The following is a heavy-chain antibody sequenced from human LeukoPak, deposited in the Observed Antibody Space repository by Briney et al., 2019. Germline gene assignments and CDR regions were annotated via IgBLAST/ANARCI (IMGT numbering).Heavy chain of an antibody. CDR1: GFTVSRNY. D-gene: IGHD3-22*01. Sequence: PGGSLRHSCSASGFTVSRNYMSWVRQAPGKGLEWVSVIYSGGGTYYADSVKGRFTISRDNSKNTLFLQMNSLRAEDTAVYYCARELTTFYYDISAYYGHACDIWGQGTMVTVSS. CDR2: IYSGGGT. CDR3: ARELTTFYYDISAYYGHACDI. J-gene: IGHJ3*02. V-gene: IGHV3-66*01.